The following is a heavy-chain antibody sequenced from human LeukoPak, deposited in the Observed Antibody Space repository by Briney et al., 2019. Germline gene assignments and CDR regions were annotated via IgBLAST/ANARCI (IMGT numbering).Heavy chain of an antibody. Sequence: GGSLRLSCAASGFTFSNYWMSWVRQAPGKGLEWVANIKDDGSGKYYVDSLKGRFTISRDNAKNSLYLQMNSLRAEDTAVYYCARVGYSSSWSPSDYWGQGALVTVSS. V-gene: IGHV3-7*01. CDR2: IKDDGSGK. J-gene: IGHJ4*02. D-gene: IGHD6-13*01. CDR1: GFTFSNYW. CDR3: ARVGYSSSWSPSDY.